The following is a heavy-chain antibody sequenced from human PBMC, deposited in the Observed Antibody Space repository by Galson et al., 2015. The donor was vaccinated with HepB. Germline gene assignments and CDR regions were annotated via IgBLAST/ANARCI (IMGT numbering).Heavy chain of an antibody. D-gene: IGHD5-24*01. CDR1: GFNFSSFG. J-gene: IGHJ4*02. CDR2: IWYDSFYK. Sequence: SLRLSCAVSGFNFSSFGMHWVRQAPGKGLEWVAGIWYDSFYKHYADSVRGRFTVSRDNARNILYLQMNNLRADDTAIFYCARDREMAKIEAPSILDYWGQGTPVTVSS. CDR3: ARDREMAKIEAPSILDY. V-gene: IGHV3-33*08.